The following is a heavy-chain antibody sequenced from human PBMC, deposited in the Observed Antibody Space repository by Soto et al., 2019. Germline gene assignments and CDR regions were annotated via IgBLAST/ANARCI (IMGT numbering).Heavy chain of an antibody. CDR3: ARAYSSSWYALIKSNWFDP. V-gene: IGHV4-39*01. CDR2: IYYSGST. J-gene: IGHJ5*02. Sequence: SETLSLTCTVSGGSISSSSYYWGWIRQPPGKGLEWIGSIYYSGSTYYNPSLKSRVTISVDTSKNQFSLKLSSVTAADTAVYYCARAYSSSWYALIKSNWFDPWGQGTLVTVSS. D-gene: IGHD6-13*01. CDR1: GGSISSSSYY.